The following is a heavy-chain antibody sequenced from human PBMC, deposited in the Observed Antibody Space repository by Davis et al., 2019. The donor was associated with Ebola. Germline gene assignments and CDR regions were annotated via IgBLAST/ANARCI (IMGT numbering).Heavy chain of an antibody. CDR1: GDSITNNK. Sequence: MPSETLSLTCTVSGDSITNNKWSWIRQAPGKGLEWIGYTYYSGSTHYNPSLKSRVTISGDTSRNQFSLKLSSVTAADTAVYYCARVASYGDYFDYWGLGTLVTVSS. D-gene: IGHD5-18*01. CDR3: ARVASYGDYFDY. V-gene: IGHV4-59*12. CDR2: TYYSGST. J-gene: IGHJ4*02.